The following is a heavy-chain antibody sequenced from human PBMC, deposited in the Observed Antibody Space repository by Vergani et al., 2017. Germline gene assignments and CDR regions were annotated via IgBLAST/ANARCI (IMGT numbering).Heavy chain of an antibody. D-gene: IGHD3-3*01. Sequence: QVQLVQSGAEVKKPGASVKVSCKASGYTFTSYDINWVRQATGQGLEWMGWMNPNSGNTGYAQKFQGRVTMTRNTSISTAYMELSSLRSEDTAVYYCATSITIFGVVIRDAFDNWGQGTMVTVSS. V-gene: IGHV1-8*01. CDR1: GYTFTSYD. CDR2: MNPNSGNT. J-gene: IGHJ3*02. CDR3: ATSITIFGVVIRDAFDN.